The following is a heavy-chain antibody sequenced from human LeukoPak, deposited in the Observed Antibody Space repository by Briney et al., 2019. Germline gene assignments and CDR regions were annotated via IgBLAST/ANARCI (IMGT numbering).Heavy chain of an antibody. CDR1: GFNFNNYA. CDR2: ISGSGGNS. V-gene: IGHV3-23*01. Sequence: RGSLRLSCAASGFNFNNYAMSWVRQAPGKGPEWVPGISGSGGNSYYADSVKGRFTISRDNSKNTLYLQMNSLRADDTAVYYCARALSQELIRFSQDWGQGTLVSVSS. D-gene: IGHD1-1*01. CDR3: ARALSQELIRFSQD. J-gene: IGHJ1*01.